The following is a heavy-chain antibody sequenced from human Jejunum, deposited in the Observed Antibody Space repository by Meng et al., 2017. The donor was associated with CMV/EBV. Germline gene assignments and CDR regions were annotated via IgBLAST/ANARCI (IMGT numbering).Heavy chain of an antibody. CDR1: EDKFSDND. Sequence: EDKFSDNDINWVRQATGQELEWIGWMNPRFGTAGYAQKFQGRLTITRDTSRSTIYMELTGLTSDDTAAYYCARKRTVGVGVWFGTWGQGTLVTVSS. CDR2: MNPRFGTA. D-gene: IGHD2-21*01. CDR3: ARKRTVGVGVWFGT. J-gene: IGHJ5*02. V-gene: IGHV1-8*03.